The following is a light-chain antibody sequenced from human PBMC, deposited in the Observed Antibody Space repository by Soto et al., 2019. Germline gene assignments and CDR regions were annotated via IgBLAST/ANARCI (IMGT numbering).Light chain of an antibody. J-gene: IGKJ5*01. CDR1: QSINTRY. V-gene: IGKV3D-20*02. Sequence: EIVLTQSPGTLSLSPGERATLSCRASQSINTRYSAWYQQKPGQPPRLLIYATSSRAPGIPDRFSGSGSGTDFTLTISRLEPEDFAVYYCQQRHMWPITFGQGTRLEIK. CDR3: QQRHMWPIT. CDR2: ATS.